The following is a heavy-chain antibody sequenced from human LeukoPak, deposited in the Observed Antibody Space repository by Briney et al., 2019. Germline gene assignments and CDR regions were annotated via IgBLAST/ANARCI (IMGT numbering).Heavy chain of an antibody. CDR2: IRFDGGNK. Sequence: GRSLRLSCTASGFSFSSYGMQWVRQAPGKGLEWVAVIRFDGGNKYYADSVKGRFTISRDNSKNTLYLEMNSLRAEDTAVYYCARDGYNGYGSFDYWGQGALVTVSS. V-gene: IGHV3-33*01. J-gene: IGHJ4*02. CDR1: GFSFSSYG. CDR3: ARDGYNGYGSFDY. D-gene: IGHD5-12*01.